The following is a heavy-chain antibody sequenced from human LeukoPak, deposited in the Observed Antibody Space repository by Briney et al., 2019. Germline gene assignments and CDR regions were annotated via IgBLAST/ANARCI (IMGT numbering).Heavy chain of an antibody. CDR2: INHSGST. V-gene: IGHV4-34*01. Sequence: SETLSLTXAVYGGYLSGYYWSWIRQPPGKGLEWVGEINHSGSTNYNPSLKSRVTISVDTSKNQFSLKLSSVTAADTAVYYCARVALRSYYYMDVWGKGTTVTVSS. J-gene: IGHJ6*03. CDR3: ARVALRSYYYMDV. D-gene: IGHD4-17*01. CDR1: GGYLSGYY.